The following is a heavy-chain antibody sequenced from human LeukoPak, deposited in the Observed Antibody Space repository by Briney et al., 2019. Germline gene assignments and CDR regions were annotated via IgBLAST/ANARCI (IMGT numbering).Heavy chain of an antibody. CDR2: FDPEDGEA. V-gene: IGHV1-24*01. D-gene: IGHD4-23*01. Sequence: ASVKVSCKVSGYTLTELSMHWVRQAPGKGREWMGGFDPEDGEAIYAQKFQGGVTMTEDTSTDTAYIALSSLRYEDTAVYYCATWPGGPPNFDYWGQGTLVTVSS. J-gene: IGHJ4*02. CDR1: GYTLTELS. CDR3: ATWPGGPPNFDY.